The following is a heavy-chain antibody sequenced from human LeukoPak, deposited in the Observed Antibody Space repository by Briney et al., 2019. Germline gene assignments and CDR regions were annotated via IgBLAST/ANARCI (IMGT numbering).Heavy chain of an antibody. J-gene: IGHJ4*02. Sequence: GGSLRLSCTASGFTFSSFSMNWVRQAPGEGPEWVASIISDSRYIYYAASVKGRFTISRDNPRDSLYLQMNSLRADDTAVYYCARDKLGDVAVAEAFFDYWGQGTLVTVSS. V-gene: IGHV3-21*01. D-gene: IGHD6-19*01. CDR3: ARDKLGDVAVAEAFFDY. CDR2: IISDSRYI. CDR1: GFTFSSFS.